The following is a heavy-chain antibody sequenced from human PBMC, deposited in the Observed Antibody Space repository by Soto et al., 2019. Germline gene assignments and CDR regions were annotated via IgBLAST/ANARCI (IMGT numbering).Heavy chain of an antibody. J-gene: IGHJ4*02. D-gene: IGHD2-15*01. Sequence: EVQLVESGGGLVKPGGSLRLSCAASGFTFSSYSMNWVRQAPGKGLEWVSSISSSSSYIYYADSVKGRFTISRDNAKNSLYLQMNSLRAEDTAVYYCASGHSGGSCYKSFYWGQGTLVTVSS. CDR2: ISSSSSYI. V-gene: IGHV3-21*01. CDR1: GFTFSSYS. CDR3: ASGHSGGSCYKSFY.